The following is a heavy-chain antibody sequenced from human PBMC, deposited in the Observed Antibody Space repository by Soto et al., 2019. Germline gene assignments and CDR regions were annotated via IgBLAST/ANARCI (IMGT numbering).Heavy chain of an antibody. CDR3: AGASVAGPKPFDY. J-gene: IGHJ4*02. D-gene: IGHD6-19*01. CDR1: GGSISSYY. CDR2: IYYSGST. V-gene: IGHV4-59*01. Sequence: QVQLQESGPGLVKPSETLSLTCTVSGGSISSYYWSWIRQPPGKGLEWIGYIYYSGSTNYNPSLKSRVTISVDTSKNQYSLKLSSVTAADTAVYYCAGASVAGPKPFDYWGQGTLVTVSS.